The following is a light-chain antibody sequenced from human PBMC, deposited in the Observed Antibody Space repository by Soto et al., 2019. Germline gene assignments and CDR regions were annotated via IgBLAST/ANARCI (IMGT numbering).Light chain of an antibody. Sequence: AIHITHSPASLSSSLGNRVAITCRASQGIRNDLGWYQQKPGKAPKLLIYAASSLQSGVPSRFSGSGSGTDFTLTISSLQPEDIATYYCQQYDNLPLTFGGGTKVDIK. CDR3: QQYDNLPLT. CDR1: QGIRND. CDR2: AAS. J-gene: IGKJ4*01. V-gene: IGKV1-6*01.